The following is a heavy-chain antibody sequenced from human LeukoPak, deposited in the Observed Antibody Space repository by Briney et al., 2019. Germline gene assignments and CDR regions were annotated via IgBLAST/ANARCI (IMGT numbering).Heavy chain of an antibody. D-gene: IGHD6-19*01. Sequence: ASVKVSCKASGYTFTGYYMHWVQQAPGQGLEWMGWINPNSGGTNYAQKFQGRVTMTRDTSISTAYMELSRLRSDDTAVYYCARSEQFPYYMDVWGKGTTVTVSS. V-gene: IGHV1-2*02. CDR2: INPNSGGT. CDR3: ARSEQFPYYMDV. J-gene: IGHJ6*03. CDR1: GYTFTGYY.